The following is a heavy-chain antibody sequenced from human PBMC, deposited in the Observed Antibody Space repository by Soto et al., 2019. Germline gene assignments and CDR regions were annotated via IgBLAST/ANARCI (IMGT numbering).Heavy chain of an antibody. CDR2: ISYDGSNK. CDR3: AKVGYSGYDSSYYYYGMDV. J-gene: IGHJ6*02. CDR1: GFTVCSYG. V-gene: IGHV3-30*18. Sequence: SPRIGCAASGFTVCSYGMHWVRKAPGKGLEWVAVISYDGSNKYYADSVKGRFTISRDNSKNTLYLQMNSLRAEDTAVYYCAKVGYSGYDSSYYYYGMDVWGQGTTVTV. D-gene: IGHD5-12*01.